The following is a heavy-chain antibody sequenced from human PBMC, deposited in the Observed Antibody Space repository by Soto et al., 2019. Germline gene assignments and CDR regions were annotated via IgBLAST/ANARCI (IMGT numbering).Heavy chain of an antibody. J-gene: IGHJ4*02. CDR1: GGTFSSYA. Sequence: QVQLVQSGAEVKKPGSSVKVSCKASGGTFSSYAISWVRQAPGQGLEWMGGIIPIFGTANYAQKFQGRVTLTADEATSRAYMELSSLRSEDAAVYYCASASSYDSSGYWRYYFDYWGQGTLVIVSS. CDR2: IIPIFGTA. D-gene: IGHD3-22*01. V-gene: IGHV1-69*12. CDR3: ASASSYDSSGYWRYYFDY.